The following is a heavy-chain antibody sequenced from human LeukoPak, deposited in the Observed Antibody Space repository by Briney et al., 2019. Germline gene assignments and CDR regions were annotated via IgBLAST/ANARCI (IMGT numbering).Heavy chain of an antibody. CDR2: INPSGGST. J-gene: IGHJ5*02. CDR3: ARDYRLNWFDP. CDR1: GYTFTSYY. Sequence: ASVKVSCKASGYTFTSYYMHWVRQAPGQGLEWMGIINPSGGSTSYAQKFQGRVTMTTDTSTSTAYMELRSLRSDDTAVYYCARDYRLNWFDPWGQGTLVTVSS. D-gene: IGHD1-14*01. V-gene: IGHV1-46*01.